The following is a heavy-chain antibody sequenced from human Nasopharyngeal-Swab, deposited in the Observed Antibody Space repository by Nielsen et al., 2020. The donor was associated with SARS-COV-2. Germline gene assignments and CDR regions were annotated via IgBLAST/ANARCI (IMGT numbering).Heavy chain of an antibody. V-gene: IGHV4-31*03. CDR2: IYYSGST. CDR1: GGSISSGGYY. J-gene: IGHJ4*02. Sequence: SETLSLTCTVSGGSISSGGYYWSWIRQHPGKGLEWIGYIYYSGSTYYNPSLKSRVTISVDTSKNQSSLKLSPVTAADTAVYYCARVVAGTLDYWGQGTLVTVSS. D-gene: IGHD6-19*01. CDR3: ARVVAGTLDY.